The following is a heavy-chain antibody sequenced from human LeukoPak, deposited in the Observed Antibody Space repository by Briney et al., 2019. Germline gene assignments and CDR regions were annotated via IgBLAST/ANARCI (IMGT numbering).Heavy chain of an antibody. D-gene: IGHD2-2*02. CDR1: GGSISSYY. CDR3: ARAAVVVPAAIVWFDP. V-gene: IGHV4-59*01. CDR2: IYYSGST. J-gene: IGHJ5*02. Sequence: PSETLSLTCTVSGGSISSYYWSWIRQPPGKGLEWIGYIYYSGSTNYNPSLKSRVTISVDTSKNRFSLKLSSVTAADTAVYYCARAAVVVPAAIVWFDPWGQGTLVTVSS.